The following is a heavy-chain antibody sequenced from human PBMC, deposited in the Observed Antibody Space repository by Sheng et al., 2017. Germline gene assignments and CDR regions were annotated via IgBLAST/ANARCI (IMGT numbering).Heavy chain of an antibody. CDR3: ARDPGGDGGPYWYFDL. D-gene: IGHD4-17*01. V-gene: IGHV4-38-2*02. Sequence: QVQLQESGPGLVKPSETLSLTCAVSGYSISSGYYWGWIRQPPGKGLEWIGSIYHSGSTYYNPSLKSRVTISVDTSKNQFSLKLSSVTAADTAVYYCARDPGGDGGPYWYFDLWGRGTLVTVSS. CDR1: GYSISSGYY. J-gene: IGHJ2*01. CDR2: IYHSGST.